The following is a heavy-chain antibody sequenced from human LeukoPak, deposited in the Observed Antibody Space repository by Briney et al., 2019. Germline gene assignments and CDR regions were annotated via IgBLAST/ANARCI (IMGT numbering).Heavy chain of an antibody. V-gene: IGHV3-21*04. CDR3: ARGDYGGNFEGVDY. Sequence: PGGSLRLSCAASGFTFSSYSMNWVRQAPGKGLEWVSSISSSSSYIYYADSVKGRFTISRDNAKNSLYLQMNSLRAEDTALYYCARGDYGGNFEGVDYWGQGTLVTVSS. J-gene: IGHJ4*02. CDR2: ISSSSSYI. CDR1: GFTFSSYS. D-gene: IGHD4-23*01.